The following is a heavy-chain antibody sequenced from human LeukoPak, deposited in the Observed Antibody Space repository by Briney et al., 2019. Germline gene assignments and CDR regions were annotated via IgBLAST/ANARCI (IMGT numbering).Heavy chain of an antibody. V-gene: IGHV3-30-3*01. D-gene: IGHD4-17*01. CDR3: ARAGRADGDYHYFDY. CDR1: GVIFNNFA. Sequence: GGSLRLSCAPSGVIFNNFAFHWVRQAPGKGLEWIAAVSYDGSNKYYADSVRGRLTISRDNSKNTLYLQMNSLRAEDTAVYYCARAGRADGDYHYFDYWGQGTLVTVCS. CDR2: VSYDGSNK. J-gene: IGHJ4*02.